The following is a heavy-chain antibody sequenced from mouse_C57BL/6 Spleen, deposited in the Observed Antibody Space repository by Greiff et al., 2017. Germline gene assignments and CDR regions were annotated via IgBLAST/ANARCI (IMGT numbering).Heavy chain of an antibody. CDR1: GYTFTSYW. Sequence: QVQLQQPGAELVKPGASVKLSCKASGYTFTSYWMHWVKQRPGQGLEWIGMIHPNSGSTNYNEKFKSKATLTVDKSSSTAYMQLSSLTSEDSAVYYCARYDYDVYYAMGYWGQGTSVTVSS. V-gene: IGHV1-64*01. CDR2: IHPNSGST. J-gene: IGHJ4*01. CDR3: ARYDYDVYYAMGY. D-gene: IGHD2-4*01.